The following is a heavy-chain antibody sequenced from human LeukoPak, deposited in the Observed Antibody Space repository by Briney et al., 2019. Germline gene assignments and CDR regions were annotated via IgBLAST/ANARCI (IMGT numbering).Heavy chain of an antibody. CDR1: GFTFSSYG. CDR2: ISYDGSNK. Sequence: GGSLRLSCAASGFTFSSYGMHRVRQAPGKGLEWVAVISYDGSNKYYADSVKGRFTISRDNSKNTLYLQMNSLRAEDTAVYYCAKASYSSSWYDYWGQGTLVTVSS. D-gene: IGHD6-13*01. CDR3: AKASYSSSWYDY. V-gene: IGHV3-30*18. J-gene: IGHJ4*02.